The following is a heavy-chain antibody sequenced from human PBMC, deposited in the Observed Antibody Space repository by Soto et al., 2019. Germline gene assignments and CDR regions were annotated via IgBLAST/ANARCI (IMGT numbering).Heavy chain of an antibody. CDR3: ARRKEPSGTKYFDS. CDR1: GYTFITYD. D-gene: IGHD6-6*01. V-gene: IGHV1-8*01. CDR2: MNPSNGNA. J-gene: IGHJ4*02. Sequence: XSVKVSCKASGYTFITYDINWVRQATGQGLEWMGWMNPSNGNAGYAQKFQGRLTMTRNTSISTAYMELSSLRSDDTAVYFCARRKEPSGTKYFDSWGQGSLVTVPS.